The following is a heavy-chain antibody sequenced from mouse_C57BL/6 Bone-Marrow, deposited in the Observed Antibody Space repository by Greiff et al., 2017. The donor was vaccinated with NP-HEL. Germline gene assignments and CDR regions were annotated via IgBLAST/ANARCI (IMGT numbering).Heavy chain of an antibody. D-gene: IGHD1-1*01. CDR3: ASCYYYGSSFAY. J-gene: IGHJ3*01. CDR2: ISYDGSN. V-gene: IGHV3-6*01. Sequence: EVKLLESGPGLVKPSQSLSLTCSVTGYSITSGYYWNWIRQFPGNKLEWMGYISYDGSNNYNPSLKNRISITRDTSKNQFFLKLNSVTTEETATYYCASCYYYGSSFAYWGQGTLVTVSA. CDR1: GYSITSGYY.